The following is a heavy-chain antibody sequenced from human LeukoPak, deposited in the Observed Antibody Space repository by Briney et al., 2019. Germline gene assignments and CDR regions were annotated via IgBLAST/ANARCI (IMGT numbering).Heavy chain of an antibody. CDR3: ARDRPRTRITMIVVVKGIDY. CDR2: ISYDGSNK. D-gene: IGHD3-22*01. V-gene: IGHV3-30-3*01. J-gene: IGHJ4*02. Sequence: GGSLRLSCAASGFTFSSYAMPWVRQAPGKGLEWVAVISYDGSNKYYADSVKGRFTISRDNSKNTLYLQMNSLRAEDTAVYYCARDRPRTRITMIVVVKGIDYWGQGTLVTVSS. CDR1: GFTFSSYA.